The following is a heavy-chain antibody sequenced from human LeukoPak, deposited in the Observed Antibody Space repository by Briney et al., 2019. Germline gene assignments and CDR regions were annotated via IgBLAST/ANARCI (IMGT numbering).Heavy chain of an antibody. CDR1: GGSISSGGYY. D-gene: IGHD3-10*01. J-gene: IGHJ6*03. Sequence: SETLSLTCTVSGGSISSGGYYWSWIRQHPGKGLEWIGYIYYSGSTYYNPSLKSRVTISVDTSKNQFSLKLSSVTAADTAVYYRANPAPHVVVRGVIARGYYYYYMDVWGKGTTVTVS. CDR2: IYYSGST. V-gene: IGHV4-31*03. CDR3: ANPAPHVVVRGVIARGYYYYYMDV.